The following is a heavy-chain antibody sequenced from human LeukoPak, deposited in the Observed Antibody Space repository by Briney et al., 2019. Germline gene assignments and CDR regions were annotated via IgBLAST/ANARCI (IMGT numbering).Heavy chain of an antibody. V-gene: IGHV1-46*01. CDR3: ARGGVRGVIKNWFDP. CDR2: INPSGGST. J-gene: IGHJ5*02. Sequence: ASVKVSCKASGYTFTSYYMHWVRQAPGQGLEWMGIINPSGGSTSYAQKFQGRVTMTWDTSTSTVYMELSSLRSEDTAVYYCARGGVRGVIKNWFDPWGQGTLVTVSS. D-gene: IGHD3-10*01. CDR1: GYTFTSYY.